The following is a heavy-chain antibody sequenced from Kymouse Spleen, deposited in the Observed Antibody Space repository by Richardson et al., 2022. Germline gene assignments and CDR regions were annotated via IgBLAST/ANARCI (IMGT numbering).Heavy chain of an antibody. Sequence: EVQLVESGGGLVQPGGSLRLSCAASGFTFSSYSMNWVRQAPGKGLEWVSYISSSSSTIYYADSVKGRFTISRDNAKNSLYLQMNSLRDEDTAVYYCASNVYYGSGSPHYYYYYGMDVWGQGTTVTVSS. CDR1: GFTFSSYS. CDR3: ASNVYYGSGSPHYYYYYGMDV. V-gene: IGHV3-48*02. J-gene: IGHJ6*02. CDR2: ISSSSSTI. D-gene: IGHD3-10*01.